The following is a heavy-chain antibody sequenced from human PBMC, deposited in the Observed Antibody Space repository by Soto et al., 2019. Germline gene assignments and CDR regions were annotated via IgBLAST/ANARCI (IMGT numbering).Heavy chain of an antibody. V-gene: IGHV4-4*07. CDR2: IFSSGST. CDR1: GGSINTFY. Sequence: SETLSLTCTVSGGSINTFYWSWVRQPAGKGLEWIGRIFSSGSTSFNPSLESRVAMSVDTSKNHFSLNLSSVIAADMAVYYCAREGSYSAYNFAHGIQLWSFDFWGQGALVTVSS. J-gene: IGHJ4*02. CDR3: AREGSYSAYNFAHGIQLWSFDF. D-gene: IGHD5-12*01.